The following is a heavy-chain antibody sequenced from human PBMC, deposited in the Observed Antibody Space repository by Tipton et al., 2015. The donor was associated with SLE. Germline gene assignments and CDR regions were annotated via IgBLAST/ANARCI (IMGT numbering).Heavy chain of an antibody. CDR3: ARTTSTGYHFAPFDS. J-gene: IGHJ4*02. CDR2: IFCNGNTY. D-gene: IGHD3-22*01. Sequence: TLSLTCNVSDDSITSYYWSWIRQPPGKGLEWIGTIFCNGNTYYYNPSLKSRVTISVDTSKNQFSLNLTSVTAADTAVYYCARTTSTGYHFAPFDSWDQGTLVTVSS. V-gene: IGHV4-59*12. CDR1: DDSITSYY.